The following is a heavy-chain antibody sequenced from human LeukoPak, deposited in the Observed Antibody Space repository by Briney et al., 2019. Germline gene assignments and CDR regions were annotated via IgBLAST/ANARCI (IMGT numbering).Heavy chain of an antibody. D-gene: IGHD2-21*01. CDR2: ISGSGGST. J-gene: IGHJ5*02. V-gene: IGHV3-23*01. CDR1: GFTFSSYA. CDR3: AGFTHSPQFDP. Sequence: GGSLRLSCAASGFTFSSYAMSWVRQAPGKGLEWVSAISGSGGSTYYADSVKGRFIISRDNSKNTLYLQMNSLRAEDTAVYYCAGFTHSPQFDPWGQGTLVTVSS.